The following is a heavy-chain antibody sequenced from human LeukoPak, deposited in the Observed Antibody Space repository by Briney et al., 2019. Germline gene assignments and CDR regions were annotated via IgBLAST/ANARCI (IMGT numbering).Heavy chain of an antibody. V-gene: IGHV3-11*01. CDR2: ISSSGSTI. J-gene: IGHJ6*03. D-gene: IGHD2-2*01. Sequence: PGGSLRLSCAASGFTFSDYYMSWIRQAPGKGLEWVSYISSSGSTIYYADSVEGRFTISRDNAKNSLYLQMNSLRAEDTAVYYCARVPSYYYYMDVWGKGTTVTVSS. CDR1: GFTFSDYY. CDR3: ARVPSYYYYMDV.